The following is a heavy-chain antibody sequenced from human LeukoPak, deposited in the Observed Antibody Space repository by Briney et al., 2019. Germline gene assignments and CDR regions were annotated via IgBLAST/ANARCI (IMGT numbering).Heavy chain of an antibody. CDR2: MNPNSGAT. CDR1: GYTFTSYY. CDR3: ARRRVEEDAFDV. Sequence: ASVKVSCKASGYTFTSYYMHWVRPAPGQGLEWMGWMNPNSGATNYAQKFQGRVTMTSDTSISTAYMEVIRLRYDDTAVYYCARRRVEEDAFDVWGQGTVVTVSS. V-gene: IGHV1-2*02. D-gene: IGHD3-3*01. J-gene: IGHJ3*01.